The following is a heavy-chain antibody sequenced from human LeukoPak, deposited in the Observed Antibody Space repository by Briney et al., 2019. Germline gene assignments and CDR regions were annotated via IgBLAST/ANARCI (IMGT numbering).Heavy chain of an antibody. D-gene: IGHD5-12*01. CDR3: ARVDSGYDFRWFVP. V-gene: IGHV4-59*01. CDR1: GGSISSYY. Sequence: PSETLSLICTVSGGSISSYYWSWIRQPPGKGLEWIGYIYYSGSTNYNPSLRSRVTISVDTSKNQFSLKLSSVTAADTAVYYCARVDSGYDFRWFVPWGQGTLVTVSS. CDR2: IYYSGST. J-gene: IGHJ5*02.